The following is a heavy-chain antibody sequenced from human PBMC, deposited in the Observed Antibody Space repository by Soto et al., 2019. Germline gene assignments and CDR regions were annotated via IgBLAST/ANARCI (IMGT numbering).Heavy chain of an antibody. V-gene: IGHV3-11*06. D-gene: IGHD1-1*01. CDR2: ISTRSTYT. CDR1: GFAFSDYY. Sequence: PVGSLRLSCTVSGFAFSDYYMSWVRQTPGRGLEWVSYISTRSTYTNYADSVKGRFTISRDNTKNSLYLQMDSLRVEDTAVYYCARDLAWKRGKVGRYYYGMDVWGQGTTVTVSS. CDR3: ARDLAWKRGKVGRYYYGMDV. J-gene: IGHJ6*02.